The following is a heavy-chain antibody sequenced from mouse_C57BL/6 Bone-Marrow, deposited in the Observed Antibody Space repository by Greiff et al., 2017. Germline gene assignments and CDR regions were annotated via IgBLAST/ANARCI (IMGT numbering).Heavy chain of an antibody. CDR3: ARSGTRGRRFDY. CDR2: IYPTSGRT. D-gene: IGHD2-14*01. V-gene: IGHV1-55*01. J-gene: IGHJ2*01. Sequence: QVQLQQPGAELVKPGASVKMSCKASGYTFTSYWITWVKQRPGQGLEWIGDIYPTSGRTNYNEKFKSKAILTVDTSSNTAYMQLSSLTSEDSAVFYGARSGTRGRRFDYWGQGTTLTVSS. CDR1: GYTFTSYW.